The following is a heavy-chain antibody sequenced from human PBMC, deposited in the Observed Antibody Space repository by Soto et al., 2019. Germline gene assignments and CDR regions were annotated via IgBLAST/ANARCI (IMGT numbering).Heavy chain of an antibody. CDR1: GFTFDDYA. J-gene: IGHJ3*02. V-gene: IGHV3-9*01. CDR3: AKDIYPGMTTVTTLVPDAFDI. CDR2: ISWNSGSI. Sequence: EVQLVESGGGLVQPGRSLRLSCAASGFTFDDYAMHWVRQAPGKGLEWVSGISWNSGSIGYADSVKGRFTISRDNAKNSLYLQMNSLRAEDTVLYYCAKDIYPGMTTVTTLVPDAFDIWGQGTMVTVSS. D-gene: IGHD4-17*01.